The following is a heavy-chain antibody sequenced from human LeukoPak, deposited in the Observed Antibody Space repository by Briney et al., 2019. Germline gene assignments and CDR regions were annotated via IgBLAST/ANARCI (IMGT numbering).Heavy chain of an antibody. CDR3: ARDRRHEDEIVVVPAATFDY. V-gene: IGHV3-48*04. CDR1: EFTFSRHG. J-gene: IGHJ4*02. D-gene: IGHD2-2*01. Sequence: GGSLRLSCAASEFTFSRHGMNWVRQAPGKGLEWISYISSGGSTIYYADSVKGRFTISRDNARNSLYLQMNSLRAEDTAVYYCARDRRHEDEIVVVPAATFDYWGQGTLVTVSS. CDR2: ISSGGSTI.